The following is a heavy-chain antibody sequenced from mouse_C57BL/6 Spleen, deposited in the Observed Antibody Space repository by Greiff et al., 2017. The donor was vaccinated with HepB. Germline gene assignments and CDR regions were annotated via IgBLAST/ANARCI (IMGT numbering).Heavy chain of an antibody. CDR2: IHPNSGST. CDR3: ARGYYDDDGNLDY. Sequence: QVHVKQPGAELVKPGASVKLSCKASGYTFTSYWMHWVKQRPGQGLEWIGMIHPNSGSTNYNEKFKSKATLTVDKSSSTAYMQLSSLTSEDSAVYYGARGYYDDDGNLDYWGQGTSVTVSS. CDR1: GYTFTSYW. D-gene: IGHD2-4*01. V-gene: IGHV1-64*01. J-gene: IGHJ4*01.